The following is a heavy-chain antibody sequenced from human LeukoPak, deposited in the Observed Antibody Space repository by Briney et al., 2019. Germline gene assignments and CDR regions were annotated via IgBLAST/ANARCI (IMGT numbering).Heavy chain of an antibody. D-gene: IGHD1/OR15-1a*01. V-gene: IGHV4-4*07. J-gene: IGHJ4*02. Sequence: SETLSLTCTVSGGAIRSHYWNWIRQPAGKGLEWIGRIYSSGYTNDSPFLKGRITMSVDMSKNQFSLRLNSVTAADTAVYYCARGEHSVDSWGQGMLVTVSS. CDR1: GGAIRSHY. CDR2: IYSSGYT. CDR3: ARGEHSVDS.